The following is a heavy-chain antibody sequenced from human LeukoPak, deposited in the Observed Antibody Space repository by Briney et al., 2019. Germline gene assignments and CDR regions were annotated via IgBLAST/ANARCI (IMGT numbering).Heavy chain of an antibody. J-gene: IGHJ6*03. CDR2: INHSGST. D-gene: IGHD6-13*01. CDR3: ARVSAAAGTGYYYYYYMDV. Sequence: SETLSLTCTVSGGSISSSSYYWGWIRQPPGKGLEWIGEINHSGSTNYNPSLKSRVTISVDTSKNQFSLKLSSVTAADTAVYYCARVSAAAGTGYYYYYYMDVWGKGTTVTVSS. CDR1: GGSISSSSYY. V-gene: IGHV4-39*07.